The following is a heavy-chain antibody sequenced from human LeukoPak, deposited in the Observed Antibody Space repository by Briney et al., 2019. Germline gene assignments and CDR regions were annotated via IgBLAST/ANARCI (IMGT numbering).Heavy chain of an antibody. D-gene: IGHD5-18*01. J-gene: IGHJ4*02. CDR1: GFTFSSYA. V-gene: IGHV3-30-3*01. Sequence: GGSLRLSCAASGFTFSSYAMHWVRQAPGKGLEWVAVISYDGSNKYYADSVKGRFTISRDNSKNTLYLKMNSLRAEDTAVYYCARARGYSYWALVGWGQGTLVTVSS. CDR3: ARARGYSYWALVG. CDR2: ISYDGSNK.